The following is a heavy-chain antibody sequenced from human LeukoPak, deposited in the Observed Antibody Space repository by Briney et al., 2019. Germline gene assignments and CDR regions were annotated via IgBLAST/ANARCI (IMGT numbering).Heavy chain of an antibody. D-gene: IGHD4/OR15-4a*01. CDR1: GFTFSSYG. CDR3: AKVMAMVDYYYYGMDV. Sequence: GGSLRLSCAASGFTFSSYGMHWVRQAPGKGLEWVAVISYDGSNKYYADSVKGRFTISRDNTKNTLYLQMNSLRAEDTAVYYCAKVMAMVDYYYYGMDVWGQGTTVTVSS. V-gene: IGHV3-30*18. CDR2: ISYDGSNK. J-gene: IGHJ6*02.